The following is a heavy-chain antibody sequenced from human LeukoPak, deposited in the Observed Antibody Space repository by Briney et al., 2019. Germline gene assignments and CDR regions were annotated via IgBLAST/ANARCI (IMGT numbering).Heavy chain of an antibody. D-gene: IGHD6-13*01. CDR2: INPNSDST. Sequence: VEVSCKASGYTFTVYYMHWVRQAPGQGLEWMGWINPNSDSTNQAQKLQSRVTKTRDKSISTAYIELSRLRSDDPAVYYCARDRQQLVRRGYWFVPWGQGTLVTVSS. CDR1: GYTFTVYY. CDR3: ARDRQQLVRRGYWFVP. V-gene: IGHV1-2*02. J-gene: IGHJ5*02.